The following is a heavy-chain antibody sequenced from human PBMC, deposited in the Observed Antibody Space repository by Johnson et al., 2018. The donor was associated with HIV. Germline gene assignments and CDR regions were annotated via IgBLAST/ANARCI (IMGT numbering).Heavy chain of an antibody. D-gene: IGHD6-6*01. J-gene: IGHJ3*02. CDR3: ARPLQPYTSSSQGTFDI. CDR1: GFIFSTYT. V-gene: IGHV3-30-3*01. Sequence: QVQLVESGGGVVQPGRSLRLSCAASGFIFSTYTIHWVRQAPGKGLEWVAAISYDGNNKNYADSVKGQFTLSRENSKNTLYLQMSSLRAEDTAGYYCARPLQPYTSSSQGTFDIWGQGTMVTVSS. CDR2: ISYDGNNK.